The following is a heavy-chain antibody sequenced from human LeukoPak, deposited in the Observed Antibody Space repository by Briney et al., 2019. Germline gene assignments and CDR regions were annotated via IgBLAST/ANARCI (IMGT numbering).Heavy chain of an antibody. CDR3: ARDQNYVNIYYFDY. D-gene: IGHD1-7*01. V-gene: IGHV3-21*01. Sequence: GGSLRLSCAASGFTFSSYSMNWVRQAPGKGLEWVPSISSSSSYIYYADSVKGRFTISRDNAKNSLYLQVNSLRAEDTAVYYCARDQNYVNIYYFDYWGQGTLVTVSS. CDR1: GFTFSSYS. CDR2: ISSSSSYI. J-gene: IGHJ4*02.